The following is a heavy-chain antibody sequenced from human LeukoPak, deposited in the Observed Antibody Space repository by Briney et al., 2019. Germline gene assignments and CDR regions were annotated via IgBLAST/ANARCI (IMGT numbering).Heavy chain of an antibody. V-gene: IGHV3-30-3*01. CDR3: ARGSGGNFYFDY. Sequence: PGGSLRLSRAASGFTFSSYAMHWVRQAPGKGLEWVAVISYDGSNKYYADSVKGRFTISRDNSKNTLYLQMNSLRAEDTAVYYCARGSGGNFYFDYWGQGTLVTVSS. CDR1: GFTFSSYA. D-gene: IGHD4-23*01. CDR2: ISYDGSNK. J-gene: IGHJ4*02.